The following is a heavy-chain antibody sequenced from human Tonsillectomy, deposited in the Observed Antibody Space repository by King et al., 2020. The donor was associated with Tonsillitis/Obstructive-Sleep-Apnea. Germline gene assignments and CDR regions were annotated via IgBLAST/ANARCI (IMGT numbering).Heavy chain of an antibody. D-gene: IGHD2-2*01. Sequence: QLVQSGGRVVQPGRSLRLSCAASGFTFSSYAIHWVRQAPGKGLEWVAVISYDGSNTYYTDSVKGRFTISRDNSKNTLYLQMNSLRVADTALYYCARAQEYHLPYRATYSYYFIDVGGEGTTATVS. CDR2: ISYDGSNT. J-gene: IGHJ6*03. V-gene: IGHV3-30*04. CDR1: GFTFSSYA. CDR3: ARAQEYHLPYRATYSYYFIDV.